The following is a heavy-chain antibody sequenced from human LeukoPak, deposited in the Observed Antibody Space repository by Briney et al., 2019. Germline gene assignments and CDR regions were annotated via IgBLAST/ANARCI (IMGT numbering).Heavy chain of an antibody. CDR2: ISSSTSTI. J-gene: IGHJ4*02. V-gene: IGHV3-48*01. D-gene: IGHD3-22*01. Sequence: VQPGGSLRLSCAASGLTFSTYSMNWVRQAPGKGLEWVSYISSSTSTIYYADSVKGRFTISRDNAKNSLYLQMNSLRSEDTAVYYCARDDSSGYPDYWGQGTLVTVSS. CDR3: ARDDSSGYPDY. CDR1: GLTFSTYS.